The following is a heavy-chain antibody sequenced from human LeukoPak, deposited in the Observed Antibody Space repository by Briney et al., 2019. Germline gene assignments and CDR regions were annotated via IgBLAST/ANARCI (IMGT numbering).Heavy chain of an antibody. CDR3: ARVFGSGSYSGYKIDY. Sequence: PGGSLRLSCAASGFSFSNYAMNWVRQAPGKGLEWVANIKQDVSEKYYVDSVKGRFTISRDNVMNSLYLQMNSLRAEDTAVYYCARVFGSGSYSGYKIDYWGQGTLVTVSS. CDR1: GFSFSNYA. CDR2: IKQDVSEK. V-gene: IGHV3-7*01. J-gene: IGHJ4*02. D-gene: IGHD3-10*01.